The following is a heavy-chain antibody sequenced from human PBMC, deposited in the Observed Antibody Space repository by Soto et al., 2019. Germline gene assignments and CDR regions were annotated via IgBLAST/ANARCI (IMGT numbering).Heavy chain of an antibody. CDR1: GGSFSGYY. CDR2: INHSGST. CDR3: AREGDFWSGSRSHSYYYYYMDV. D-gene: IGHD3-3*01. V-gene: IGHV4-34*01. Sequence: SSETLSLTCAVYGGSFSGYYWSWIRQPPGKGLEWIGEINHSGSTNYNPSLKSRVTISVDTSKNQFSLKLSSVTAADTAGDYCAREGDFWSGSRSHSYYYYYMDVWGKGTTVTVSS. J-gene: IGHJ6*03.